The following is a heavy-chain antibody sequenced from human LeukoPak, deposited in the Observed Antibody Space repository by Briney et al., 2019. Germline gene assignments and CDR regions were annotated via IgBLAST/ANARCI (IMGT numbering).Heavy chain of an antibody. CDR3: ARDRGGNYYDSSGRDDVFDM. D-gene: IGHD3-22*01. CDR1: GYTFTAHY. V-gene: IGHV1-2*02. J-gene: IGHJ3*02. Sequence: ASQKVSCKTSGYTFTAHYMNWGRHAPRQRLEWMGGINPNSGGTKYAPKFQGRVTMTRDTSITTAYMELGSLRPDDTAVYCCARDRGGNYYDSSGRDDVFDMWGQGTMVTVSS. CDR2: INPNSGGT.